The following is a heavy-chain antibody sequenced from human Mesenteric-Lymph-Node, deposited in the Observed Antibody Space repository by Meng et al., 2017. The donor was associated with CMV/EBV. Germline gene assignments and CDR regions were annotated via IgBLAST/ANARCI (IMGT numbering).Heavy chain of an antibody. CDR1: GFTFSSYA. Sequence: GESLKISCAASGFTFSSYAMNWVRQAPGKGLEWVSTIAGGGGSTYYADSVKGRFTITRDNSKNTLYLQMDSLRVDDTAVYYCAKEGRYGDYPIPLDYWGQGTLVTVSS. D-gene: IGHD4-17*01. CDR3: AKEGRYGDYPIPLDY. J-gene: IGHJ4*02. CDR2: IAGGGGST. V-gene: IGHV3-23*01.